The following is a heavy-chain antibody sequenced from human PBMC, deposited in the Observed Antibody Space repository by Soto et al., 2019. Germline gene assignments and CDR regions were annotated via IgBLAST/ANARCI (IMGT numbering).Heavy chain of an antibody. V-gene: IGHV1-24*01. CDR1: GYTLTELS. D-gene: IGHD3-3*01. Sequence: GASVKVSCKVSGYTLTELSMHWVRQAPGKGLEWMGGFDPEDGETIYAQKFQGRVTMTEDTSTDTAYMELSSLRSEDTAVYYCATRYAIFGVVIHYYYYGMDVWGQGTTVTVS. CDR2: FDPEDGET. J-gene: IGHJ6*02. CDR3: ATRYAIFGVVIHYYYYGMDV.